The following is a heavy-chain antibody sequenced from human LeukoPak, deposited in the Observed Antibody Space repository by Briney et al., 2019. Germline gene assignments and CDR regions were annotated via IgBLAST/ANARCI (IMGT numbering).Heavy chain of an antibody. CDR2: INHSGST. V-gene: IGHV4-34*01. CDR1: GGSFSGYY. Sequence: TSETLSLTCAVYGGSFSGYYRSWIRQPPGKGLEWIGEINHSGSTNYNPSLKSRVTISVDTSKNQFSLKLSSVTAADTAVYYCARGGREMATGPVDYWGQGALVTVSS. D-gene: IGHD5-24*01. J-gene: IGHJ4*02. CDR3: ARGGREMATGPVDY.